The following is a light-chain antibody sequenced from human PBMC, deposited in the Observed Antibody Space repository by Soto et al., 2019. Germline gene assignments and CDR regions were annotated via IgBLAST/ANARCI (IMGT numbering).Light chain of an antibody. V-gene: IGKV1-39*01. CDR3: QQSYSTPPYT. CDR1: QSISSY. J-gene: IGKJ2*01. CDR2: AAS. Sequence: DIQMTQSPSSLSASVGDRVTITCRASQSISSYLNWYQQKPGKAPELLIYAASSLRSGVPSRFSGSGSGTYFTLTISSLQPEDFATYYCQQSYSTPPYTFGQGTKLEIK.